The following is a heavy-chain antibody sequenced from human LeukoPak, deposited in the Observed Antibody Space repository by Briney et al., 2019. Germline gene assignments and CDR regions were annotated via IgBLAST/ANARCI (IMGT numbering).Heavy chain of an antibody. J-gene: IGHJ4*02. D-gene: IGHD1-7*01. CDR3: ARAHNWKYGSFDF. V-gene: IGHV3-74*01. CDR1: GFTFSSTW. CDR2: INSDGSTI. Sequence: GGSLRLSCAASGFTFSSTWMNWVRQAPGKGLVWVSRINSDGSTITYADSVKGRFTISRDNAKNTLYLQMNSLRAEDTAVYYCARAHNWKYGSFDFWGQGTLVTVSS.